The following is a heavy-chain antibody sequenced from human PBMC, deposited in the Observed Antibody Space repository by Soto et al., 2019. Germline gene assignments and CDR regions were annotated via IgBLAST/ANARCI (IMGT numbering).Heavy chain of an antibody. D-gene: IGHD3-10*02. CDR1: GFTLSNSV. Sequence: EVHLLQSGGGLVQPAGTLRLSCATSGFTLSNSVISWVRQAPGKGLERVSTIAGKTYYSDTVKGRFTISRDNSQSPLYPQVNSLRAGDTAVYYCARKTDVPPGMLDHWGQGTLVNVS. CDR3: ARKTDVPPGMLDH. V-gene: IGHV3-23*01. J-gene: IGHJ4*02. CDR2: IAGKT.